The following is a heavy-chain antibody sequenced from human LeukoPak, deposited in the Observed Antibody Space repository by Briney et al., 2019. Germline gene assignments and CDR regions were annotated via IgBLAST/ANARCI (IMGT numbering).Heavy chain of an antibody. CDR3: ARDYYSGSRDLDY. D-gene: IGHD3-22*01. J-gene: IGHJ4*02. CDR2: ITTDGSST. Sequence: GGSLRLSCAASGFTFSSYWMHWVRQAPGKGLMWVSLITTDGSSTTYADSVKDRFTISRDNAKNTLYLQMNSLRAEDTAVYYCARDYYSGSRDLDYWGQGTLVTVSS. V-gene: IGHV3-74*01. CDR1: GFTFSSYW.